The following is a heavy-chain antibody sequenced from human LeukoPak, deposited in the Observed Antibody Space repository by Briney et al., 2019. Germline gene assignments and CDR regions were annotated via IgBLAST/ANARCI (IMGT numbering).Heavy chain of an antibody. CDR3: AKYGNSGWVIDN. CDR1: GGSIGSNY. D-gene: IGHD6-19*01. V-gene: IGHV4-59*08. CDR2: IYYTGAT. Sequence: SETLSLTCTVSGGSIGSNYWTWIRQPPGKGLEYIGYIYYTGATNYNPSLKSRVTISVDTSKNQYSLKMTSVTAADTAVYFCAKYGNSGWVIDNWGQGTLVTVSS. J-gene: IGHJ4*02.